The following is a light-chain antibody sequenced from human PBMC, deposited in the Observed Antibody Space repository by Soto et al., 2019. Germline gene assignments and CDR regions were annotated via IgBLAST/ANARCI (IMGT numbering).Light chain of an antibody. CDR1: SSDVGGYRY. CDR3: SSYTSGSTYV. V-gene: IGLV2-14*01. CDR2: EVS. J-gene: IGLJ1*01. Sequence: QSAMTQHASASASPGQSITISCTGTSSDVGGYRYVSWYQQHPGKAPKLMIYEVSNRPSGISNRFSGSKSGNTASLTISGLQAEDEADYYCSSYTSGSTYVFGTGTKVTVL.